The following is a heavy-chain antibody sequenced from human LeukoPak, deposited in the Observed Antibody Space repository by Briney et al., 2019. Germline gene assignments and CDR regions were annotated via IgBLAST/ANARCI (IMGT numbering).Heavy chain of an antibody. CDR1: GFTFSSYS. J-gene: IGHJ4*02. Sequence: PGGSLRLSCVASGFTFSSYSMSWVRQAPGKGLEWVSYIDTSSSTIYYADSVKGRFTVSRDNAKNSLYLQIKSLRAEDTTVYYCARDMGYSGSWPGYFDYWGQGVLVTVSS. CDR3: ARDMGYSGSWPGYFDY. V-gene: IGHV3-48*04. CDR2: IDTSSSTI. D-gene: IGHD1-26*01.